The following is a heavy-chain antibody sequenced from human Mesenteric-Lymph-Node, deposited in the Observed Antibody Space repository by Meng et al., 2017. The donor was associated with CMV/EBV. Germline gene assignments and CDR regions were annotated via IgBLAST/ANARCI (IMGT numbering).Heavy chain of an antibody. Sequence: GGSLRLSCEASGFIFSNYGMHWVRQAPGKGLEWVTFIRYDGSREYYAESVKGRFTISRDNSKNSVYLEMSSLKTEDTAVYFCAKDIDNNRNPDPWGQGTLVTVSS. CDR2: IRYDGSRE. V-gene: IGHV3-30*02. CDR3: AKDIDNNRNPDP. CDR1: GFIFSNYG. J-gene: IGHJ5*02. D-gene: IGHD1-26*01.